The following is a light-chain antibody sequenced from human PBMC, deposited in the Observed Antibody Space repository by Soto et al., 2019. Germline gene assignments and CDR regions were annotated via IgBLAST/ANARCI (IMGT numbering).Light chain of an antibody. V-gene: IGLV2-14*01. J-gene: IGLJ3*02. CDR2: EVS. CDR1: SSDVGGYNY. CDR3: CSYTRSSTWV. Sequence: QSALTQPASVSGSPGQSIAISCTGTSSDVGGYNYVSWFQHHPGKAPKLMIYEVSSRPSGVSNRFSGSKSGNTASLTISGLKAEEEADYYCCSYTRSSTWVFGGGTKLTVL.